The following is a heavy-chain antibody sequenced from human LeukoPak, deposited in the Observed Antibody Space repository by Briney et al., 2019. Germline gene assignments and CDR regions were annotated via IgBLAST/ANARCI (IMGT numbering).Heavy chain of an antibody. J-gene: IGHJ3*02. CDR2: IYYSGST. CDR1: GGSISSSSYY. Sequence: PSETLSLTCTVSGGSISSSSYYWGWIRQPPGKGLEWIGSIYYSGSTYYNPSLKSRVTISVDRSKNQFSLKLSSVTAADTAVYYCAISGGAFDIWGQGTMVTVSS. D-gene: IGHD1-26*01. V-gene: IGHV4-39*07. CDR3: AISGGAFDI.